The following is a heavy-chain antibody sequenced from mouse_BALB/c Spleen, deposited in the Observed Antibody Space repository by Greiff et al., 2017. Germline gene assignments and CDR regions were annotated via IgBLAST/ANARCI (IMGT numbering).Heavy chain of an antibody. CDR2: IYPGDGDT. Sequence: QVQLQQSGAELARPGASVKLSCKASGYTFTSYWMQWVKQRPGQGLEWIGAIYPGDGDTRYTQKFKGKATLTADKSSSTAYMQLSSLASEDSAVYYCARERDYYGSSPFDYWGQGTTLTVSS. CDR3: ARERDYYGSSPFDY. J-gene: IGHJ2*01. V-gene: IGHV1-87*01. D-gene: IGHD1-1*01. CDR1: GYTFTSYW.